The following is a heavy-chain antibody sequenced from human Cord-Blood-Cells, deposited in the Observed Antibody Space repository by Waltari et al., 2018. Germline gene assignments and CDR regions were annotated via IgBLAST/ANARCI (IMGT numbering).Heavy chain of an antibody. Sequence: QVQLQQWGAGLLKPSETLSLTCAVYGGSFSGYYWSWIRQPPGKGLEWIGEINHSGSTNYNPSRKSRVTISVDTSKNQFSLKLSSVTAADTAVYYCAAGDAFDIWGQGTMVTVSS. CDR2: INHSGST. CDR3: AAGDAFDI. V-gene: IGHV4-34*01. CDR1: GGSFSGYY. D-gene: IGHD6-13*01. J-gene: IGHJ3*02.